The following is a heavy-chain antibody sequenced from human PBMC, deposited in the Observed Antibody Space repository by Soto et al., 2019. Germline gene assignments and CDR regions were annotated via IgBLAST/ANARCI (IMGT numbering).Heavy chain of an antibody. CDR3: ARDRVYTGGSDADY. D-gene: IGHD2-8*02. Sequence: QVHLLQSGAEVKKPGSSVRVSCKTSGYTFSNYAISWVRQAPGQGLEWMGWINTGSGYTNYAHDRVTMTKDASTYTAYLEVTSLRSDDTAIYYFARDRVYTGGSDADYCGQGTLVTVSS. V-gene: IGHV1-18*01. CDR2: INTGSGYT. CDR1: GYTFSNYA. J-gene: IGHJ4*02.